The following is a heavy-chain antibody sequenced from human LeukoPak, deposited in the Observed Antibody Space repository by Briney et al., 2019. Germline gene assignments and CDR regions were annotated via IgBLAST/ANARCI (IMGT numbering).Heavy chain of an antibody. Sequence: GGSLRLSCAASGLTVSSTYMSWVRQTPGKGLAWVSVIYSGGSTYYADSVKGRFTISRDNSKNTLYLQMNSLRAEDTAVYYCARDLLEWYFDYWGQGTLVTVSS. J-gene: IGHJ4*02. V-gene: IGHV3-66*01. D-gene: IGHD3-3*01. CDR2: IYSGGST. CDR3: ARDLLEWYFDY. CDR1: GLTVSSTY.